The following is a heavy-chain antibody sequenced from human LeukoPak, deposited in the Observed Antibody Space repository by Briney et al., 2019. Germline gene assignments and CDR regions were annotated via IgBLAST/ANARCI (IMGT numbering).Heavy chain of an antibody. CDR1: GGSISSSSYY. V-gene: IGHV4-39*07. CDR3: AREPYFTATFDY. CDR2: IYYSGST. D-gene: IGHD3-3*01. J-gene: IGHJ4*02. Sequence: SETLSLTCTVSGGSISSSSYYWGWIRQPPGKGLEWIGSIYYSGSTYYNPSLKSRVTISVDRSKNQFSLKLSSVTAADTAVYYCAREPYFTATFDYWGQGTLVTVSS.